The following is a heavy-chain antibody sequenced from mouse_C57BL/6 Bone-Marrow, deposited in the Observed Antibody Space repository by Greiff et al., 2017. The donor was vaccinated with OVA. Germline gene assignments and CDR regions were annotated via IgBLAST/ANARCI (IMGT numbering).Heavy chain of an antibody. D-gene: IGHD2-4*01. Sequence: DVKLQESGGGLVKPGGSLKLSCAASGFTFSDYGMHWVRQAPEKGLEWVAYISSGSSTIYYADTVKGRFTISRDNAKNTLFLQMTSLRSEDTAMYYCARGIRVDYWGQGTTLTVSS. CDR1: GFTFSDYG. V-gene: IGHV5-17*01. J-gene: IGHJ2*01. CDR3: ARGIRVDY. CDR2: ISSGSSTI.